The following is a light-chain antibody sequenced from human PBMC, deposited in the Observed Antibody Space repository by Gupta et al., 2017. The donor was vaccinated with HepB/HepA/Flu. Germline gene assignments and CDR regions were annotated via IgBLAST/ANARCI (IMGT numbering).Light chain of an antibody. Sequence: QSVLTQPPSASGTPGQRVTTSCSGSSPNIGSNYVYWYQQLPGTAPKLLIYRNNQRPSGVPDRFSGSKSGTSASLAISGLRSEDEADYYCAAWDDSLSGLWVFGGGTKLTVL. CDR3: AAWDDSLSGLWV. V-gene: IGLV1-47*01. J-gene: IGLJ3*02. CDR1: SPNIGSNY. CDR2: RNN.